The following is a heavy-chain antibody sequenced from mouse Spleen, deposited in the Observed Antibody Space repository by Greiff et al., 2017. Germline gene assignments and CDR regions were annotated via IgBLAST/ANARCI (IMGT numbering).Heavy chain of an antibody. CDR2: INYDGSST. CDR1: GFTFSDYY. D-gene: IGHD4-1*01. Sequence: EVKLVESEGGLVQPGSSMKLSRTASGFTFSDYYMAWVRQVPEKGLEWVANINYDGSSTYYLDSLKSRFIISRDNAKNILYLQMSSLKSEDTATYYCAREGANWDVSYAMDYWGQGTSVTVSS. CDR3: AREGANWDVSYAMDY. V-gene: IGHV5-16*01. J-gene: IGHJ4*01.